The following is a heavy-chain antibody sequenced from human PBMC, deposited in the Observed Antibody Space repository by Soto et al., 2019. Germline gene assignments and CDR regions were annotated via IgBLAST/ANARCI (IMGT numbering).Heavy chain of an antibody. D-gene: IGHD3-3*01. Sequence: GGSLRLSCAASGFTFSSYGMHWVRQAPGKGLEWVAVISYDGSNKYYADSVKGRFTISRDNSKNTLYLQMNSLRAEDTAVYYCAKEWRGYDFLSGHIYYQDSSMDVCGQGTTVTVS. J-gene: IGHJ6*02. CDR1: GFTFSSYG. CDR2: ISYDGSNK. CDR3: AKEWRGYDFLSGHIYYQDSSMDV. V-gene: IGHV3-30*18.